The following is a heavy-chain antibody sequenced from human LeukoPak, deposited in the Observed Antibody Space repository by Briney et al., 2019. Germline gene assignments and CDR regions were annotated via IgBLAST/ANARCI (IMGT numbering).Heavy chain of an antibody. V-gene: IGHV3-48*02. J-gene: IGHJ4*02. D-gene: IGHD6-19*01. CDR3: ARAASGWNYLDY. CDR2: ISSGSSPI. CDR1: GFTFSSYR. Sequence: GGSLRLSCAASGFTFSSYRMNWVRQAPGKGLEWVSYISSGSSPIYYADSVKGRFTIPRDNARNSLYLQMNSLRDEDTAVYYCARAASGWNYLDYWGQGTLVTVSS.